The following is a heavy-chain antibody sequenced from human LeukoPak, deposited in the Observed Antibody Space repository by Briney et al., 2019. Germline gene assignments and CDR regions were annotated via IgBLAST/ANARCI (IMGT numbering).Heavy chain of an antibody. CDR1: GYSISTAYY. CDR2: IYNTGST. D-gene: IGHD3-16*01. CDR3: ARGLEAYDGTYYFDY. V-gene: IGHV4-38-2*01. J-gene: IGHJ4*02. Sequence: SETLSLTCVVSGYSISTAYYWGWIRQPPGKGLEWIGRIYNTGSTYYNPSLQSRFTISIDTSKNQFSLKLRSVTAADTAVYYCARGLEAYDGTYYFDYWGQGTLVTVSS.